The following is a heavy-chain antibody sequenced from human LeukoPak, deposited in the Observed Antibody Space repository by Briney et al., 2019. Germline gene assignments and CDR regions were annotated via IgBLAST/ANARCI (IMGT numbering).Heavy chain of an antibody. J-gene: IGHJ4*02. CDR3: ARESHALIAAAGTPVGF. D-gene: IGHD6-13*01. Sequence: PSETLSLTCTVSGGSISSSSYYWGWIRQPPGKGLEWIGSIYYSGSTYYNPSLKSRVTISVDTSKNQFSLKLSSVTAADTAVYYCARESHALIAAAGTPVGFWGQGTLVTVSS. V-gene: IGHV4-39*07. CDR1: GGSISSSSYY. CDR2: IYYSGST.